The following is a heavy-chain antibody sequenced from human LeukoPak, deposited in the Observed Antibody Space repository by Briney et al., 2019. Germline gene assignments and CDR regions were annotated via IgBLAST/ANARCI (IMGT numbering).Heavy chain of an antibody. CDR3: AKSHRYQLLDACDI. CDR2: ISYDGSNK. V-gene: IGHV3-30*18. D-gene: IGHD2-2*01. J-gene: IGHJ3*02. CDR1: GFTFSSYG. Sequence: GGSLRLSCAASGFTFSSYGMHWVRQAPGKGLEWVAVISYDGSNKYYADSVKGRFTISRDNSKNTLYLQMNSLRGEDRAVYYCAKSHRYQLLDACDIWGQGTMVAVSS.